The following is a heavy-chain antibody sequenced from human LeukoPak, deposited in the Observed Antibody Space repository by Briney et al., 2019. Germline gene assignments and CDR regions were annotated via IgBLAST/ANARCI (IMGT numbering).Heavy chain of an antibody. V-gene: IGHV4-39*07. J-gene: IGHJ4*02. D-gene: IGHD1-26*01. Sequence: SETLSLTCTVSGGSISSSSYYWGWIRQPPGKGLEWIGSIYYSGSTYYNPSLKSRVTISVDTSKNQFSLKLSSVTAADTAVYYCARDYREAYYFDYWGQGTLVTVSS. CDR3: ARDYREAYYFDY. CDR2: IYYSGST. CDR1: GGSISSSSYY.